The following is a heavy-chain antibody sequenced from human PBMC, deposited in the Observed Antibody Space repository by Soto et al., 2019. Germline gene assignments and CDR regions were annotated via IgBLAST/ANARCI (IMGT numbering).Heavy chain of an antibody. CDR3: AKGVVAAPLGY. CDR2: ISGSGGSA. V-gene: IGHV3-23*01. D-gene: IGHD2-15*01. J-gene: IGHJ4*02. Sequence: GGSLRLSCAASGFTFSSYAMSWVRQAPGKGLEWVSAISGSGGSAYYADSVKGRFTISRDNSKNTLYLQMNSLRAEDTAVYYCAKGVVAAPLGYWGQGTLVTVSS. CDR1: GFTFSSYA.